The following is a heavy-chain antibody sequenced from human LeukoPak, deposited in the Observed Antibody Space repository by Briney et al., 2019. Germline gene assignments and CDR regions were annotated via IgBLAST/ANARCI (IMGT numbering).Heavy chain of an antibody. J-gene: IGHJ4*02. D-gene: IGHD1-26*01. Sequence: GGSLRLSCAASGFIFDDYAMHWVRQAPGAGPEWVSGISWNGGAVGYADSVKGRCTISRDNAGNSPYLQLNRLLPEDTAYSYCAICLVRPVGATHFDFWGQGTLVTVSS. CDR2: ISWNGGAV. CDR1: GFIFDDYA. V-gene: IGHV3-9*01. CDR3: AICLVRPVGATHFDF.